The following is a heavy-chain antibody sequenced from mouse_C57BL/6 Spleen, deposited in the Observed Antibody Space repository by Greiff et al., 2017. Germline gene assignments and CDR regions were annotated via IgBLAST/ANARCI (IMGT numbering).Heavy chain of an antibody. CDR1: GFTFTDYY. CDR2: IRNKSNGYTT. Sequence: EVMLVESGGGLVQPGGSLSLSCAASGFTFTDYYMSWVRQPPGKALEWMGFIRNKSNGYTTEYSASVKGRFTISRDNSQSILYLQMNALRAEDSATYYGASPQLTGTFYYAMDYWGQGTSVTVSS. D-gene: IGHD4-1*01. V-gene: IGHV7-3*01. J-gene: IGHJ4*01. CDR3: ASPQLTGTFYYAMDY.